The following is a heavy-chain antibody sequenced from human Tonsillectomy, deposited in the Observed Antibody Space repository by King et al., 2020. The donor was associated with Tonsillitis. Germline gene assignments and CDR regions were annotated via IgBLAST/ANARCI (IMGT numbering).Heavy chain of an antibody. V-gene: IGHV4-34*01. CDR1: GGSFSDYY. Sequence: VQLQQWGAGLLKPSETLSLTCAVYGGSFSDYYWTWIRQPPGKGLEWIGEINHSGSTNYNPSFKSRVTISVDTSKNQFSLKLSSVTAADTAVYYCARSGGQLGMLYGMDVWGQETTVTVSS. J-gene: IGHJ6*02. CDR3: ARSGGQLGMLYGMDV. CDR2: INHSGST. D-gene: IGHD6-6*01.